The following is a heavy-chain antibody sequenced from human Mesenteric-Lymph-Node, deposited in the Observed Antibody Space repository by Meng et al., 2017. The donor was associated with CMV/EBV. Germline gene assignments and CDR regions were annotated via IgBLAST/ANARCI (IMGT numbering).Heavy chain of an antibody. D-gene: IGHD1-14*01. CDR3: ARDDSTDITAPRV. CDR2: ISSSSSTI. V-gene: IGHV3-48*04. Sequence: GGSLRLSCAASGFTFSSYSMNWVRQAPGKGLEWVSYISSSSSTIYYADSVKGRFTISRDNAKNSLYLQMNSLRVEDTAVYYCARDDSTDITAPRVWGQGTLVTVSS. CDR1: GFTFSSYS. J-gene: IGHJ4*02.